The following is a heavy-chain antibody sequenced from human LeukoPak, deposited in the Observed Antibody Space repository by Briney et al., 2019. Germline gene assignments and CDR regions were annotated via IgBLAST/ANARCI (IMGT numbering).Heavy chain of an antibody. Sequence: ASLKVSCKASGYTFISYYMHWVRQAPGQGLEWMGIINPSGGSTSYAQKFQGRVTMTRDTSTNTIYMELSSLRSEDTAVYYCARVRVGSWYYFDYWGQGTLVTVSS. CDR2: INPSGGST. CDR3: ARVRVGSWYYFDY. V-gene: IGHV1-46*01. CDR1: GYTFISYY. J-gene: IGHJ4*02. D-gene: IGHD6-13*01.